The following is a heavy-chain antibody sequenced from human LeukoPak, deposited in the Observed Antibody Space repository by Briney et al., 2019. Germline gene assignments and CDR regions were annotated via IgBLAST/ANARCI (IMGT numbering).Heavy chain of an antibody. J-gene: IGHJ4*02. Sequence: SVKVSCKASGYTFTSYYMHWVRQAPGQGLEWMGGIIPIFGTANYAQKFQGRVTITADESTSTAYMELSSLRSDDTAVYYCARCGVGATADFDYWGQGTLVTVSS. CDR3: ARCGVGATADFDY. CDR1: GYTFTSYY. D-gene: IGHD1-26*01. V-gene: IGHV1-69*13. CDR2: IIPIFGTA.